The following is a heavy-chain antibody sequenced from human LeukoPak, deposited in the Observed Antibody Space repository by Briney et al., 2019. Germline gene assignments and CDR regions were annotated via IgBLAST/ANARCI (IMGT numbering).Heavy chain of an antibody. D-gene: IGHD2-21*02. CDR1: GGSISSYY. V-gene: IGHV4-4*07. CDR2: IYKSGST. Sequence: PSETLSLTCTVAGGSISSYYWSWIRQPAGKALEWIGRIYKSGSTDYNPSFKSRVSMSLDTSKNQFSLKLSSVTAADTAVYYCARGLAYCGGDCYSSYGMDVWGQGTTVTVSS. CDR3: ARGLAYCGGDCYSSYGMDV. J-gene: IGHJ6*02.